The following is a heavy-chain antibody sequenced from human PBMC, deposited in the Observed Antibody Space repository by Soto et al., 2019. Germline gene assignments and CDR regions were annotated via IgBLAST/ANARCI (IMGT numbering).Heavy chain of an antibody. CDR2: INAGNGNT. CDR3: GRDGLINWNCGWFDP. CDR1: GYTFTSYA. J-gene: IGHJ5*02. Sequence: ASVKVSCKASGYTFTSYAMHWVRQAPGQRLEWMGWINAGNGNTKYSQKFQGRVTITRDTSASTAYMELSSLRSEDTAVYYCGRDGLINWNCGWFDPWGQVNLVTVSS. V-gene: IGHV1-3*01. D-gene: IGHD1-7*01.